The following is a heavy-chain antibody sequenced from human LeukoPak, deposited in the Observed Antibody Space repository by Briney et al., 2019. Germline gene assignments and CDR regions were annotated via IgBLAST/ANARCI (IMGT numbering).Heavy chain of an antibody. J-gene: IGHJ4*02. CDR3: ARTLRGGGALDY. CDR1: GFTFSNYW. CDR2: IKEDGSEK. V-gene: IGHV3-7*03. Sequence: GGSLRLSCAASGFTFSNYWLNWVRQAPGKGLEWVANIKEDGSEKYYVDSVKGRFTISKDNAKNSLFLQMNSLRAEDTAVYYCARTLRGGGALDYWGQGTLVTVSS. D-gene: IGHD3-16*01.